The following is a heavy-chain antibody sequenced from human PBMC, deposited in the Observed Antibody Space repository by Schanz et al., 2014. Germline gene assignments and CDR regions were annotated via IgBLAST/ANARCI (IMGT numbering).Heavy chain of an antibody. CDR2: INAHTGNT. Sequence: QLMQSGSEVRKPGASVKVSCKASGYIFGSHGMTWVRQAPGQGPELMGWINAHTGNTQYAQKFQGRVNMTRDTVTTTVHLELTRLSTDDTAIYYCARVHIATYHYNSPGAFDIWGQGTRVTVSS. CDR3: ARVHIATYHYNSPGAFDI. J-gene: IGHJ3*02. V-gene: IGHV1-18*01. D-gene: IGHD3-10*01. CDR1: GYIFGSHG.